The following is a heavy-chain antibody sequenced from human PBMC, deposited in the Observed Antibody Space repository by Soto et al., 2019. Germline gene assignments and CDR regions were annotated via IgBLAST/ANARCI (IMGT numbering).Heavy chain of an antibody. D-gene: IGHD6-19*01. CDR2: IIPILGIA. Sequence: GASVKVSCKASGGTFSSYTISWVRQAPGQGLEWMGRIIPILGIANYAQKFQGRVTITADKSTSTAYMELSSLRSEDTAVYYCARVVQRSSGLFDPWGQGTLVTVSS. CDR1: GGTFSSYT. J-gene: IGHJ5*02. CDR3: ARVVQRSSGLFDP. V-gene: IGHV1-69*02.